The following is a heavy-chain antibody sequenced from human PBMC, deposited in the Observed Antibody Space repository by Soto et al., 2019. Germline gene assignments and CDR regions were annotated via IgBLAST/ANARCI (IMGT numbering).Heavy chain of an antibody. D-gene: IGHD1-1*01. CDR2: IWYDGSNK. CDR1: GFTFSSYG. Sequence: GESLKISCAASGFTFSSYGMHWVRQAPGKGLEWVAVIWYDGSNKYYADSVKGRFTISRDNSKNTLYLQMNSLRAEDTAVYYCASRVTTGTTRDYWGQGTLVTVSS. V-gene: IGHV3-33*01. J-gene: IGHJ4*02. CDR3: ASRVTTGTTRDY.